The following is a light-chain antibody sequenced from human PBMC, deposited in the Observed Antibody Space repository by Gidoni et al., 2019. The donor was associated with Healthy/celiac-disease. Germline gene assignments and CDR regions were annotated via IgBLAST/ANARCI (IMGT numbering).Light chain of an antibody. V-gene: IGKV1-33*01. J-gene: IGKJ5*01. Sequence: DIQMTQSPSSLSASVGDRVTITCQASQDISNYLNWYQQKTGKAHKLLIYDASNLETGVPSRCSGSGSGTDFTFTISSLQPEDIATYYCQQYDNLPITFGQGTRLEIK. CDR1: QDISNY. CDR3: QQYDNLPIT. CDR2: DAS.